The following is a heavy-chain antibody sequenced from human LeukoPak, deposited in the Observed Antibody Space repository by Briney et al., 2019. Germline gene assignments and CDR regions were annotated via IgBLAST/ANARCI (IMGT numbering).Heavy chain of an antibody. CDR3: ADFGSGSYCFDY. D-gene: IGHD3-10*01. J-gene: IGHJ4*02. CDR2: ISGSGGST. Sequence: QPGGSLRLSCAASGFTFSSYAMSWVRQAPGMGLEWVSAISGSGGSTYYADSVKGRFTISRDNSKNTLYLQMNSLRAEDTAVYYCADFGSGSYCFDYWGQGTLVTVSS. CDR1: GFTFSSYA. V-gene: IGHV3-23*01.